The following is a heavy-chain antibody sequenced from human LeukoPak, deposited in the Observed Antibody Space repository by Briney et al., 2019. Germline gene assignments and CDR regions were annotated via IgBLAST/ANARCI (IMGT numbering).Heavy chain of an antibody. J-gene: IGHJ4*02. CDR2: IYYSGST. D-gene: IGHD3-10*01. CDR1: GGSISSSSYY. CDR3: ARHKPNHGYYGSGSPFDY. Sequence: SETLSLTCTVSGGSISSSSYYWGWIRQPPGKGLEWIGSIYYSGSTYYNPSLKSRVTISVDTSKNQFSLKLSSVTAADTAVYYCARHKPNHGYYGSGSPFDYWGQGTLVTVSS. V-gene: IGHV4-39*01.